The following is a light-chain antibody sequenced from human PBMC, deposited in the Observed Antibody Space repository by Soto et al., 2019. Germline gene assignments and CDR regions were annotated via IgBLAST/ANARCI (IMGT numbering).Light chain of an antibody. CDR3: SSYTSSSTLPYV. Sequence: QSALTQPASVSGSPGQSITISCTGTSSDVGGYNYVSWYQQHPGKAPKLMIYDVSNRPSGVSNRFSGSKSGNTASLTISGLQPEDEADDDYSSYTSSSTLPYVFGTGTKLTVL. V-gene: IGLV2-14*01. CDR2: DVS. CDR1: SSDVGGYNY. J-gene: IGLJ1*01.